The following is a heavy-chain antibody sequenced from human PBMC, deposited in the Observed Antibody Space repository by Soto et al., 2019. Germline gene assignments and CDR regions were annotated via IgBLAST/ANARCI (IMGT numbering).Heavy chain of an antibody. D-gene: IGHD3-3*01. CDR3: ASLDDEYYYYGMDV. V-gene: IGHV4-39*01. CDR2: IYYSGST. CDR1: GGSISSSSYY. Sequence: PXXTLSLPFTVSGGSISSSSYYWGFIRQPPGKGLEWIGSIYYSGSTYYNPSLKSRVTISVDTSKNQFSLKLSSVNAADTAVYYCASLDDEYYYYGMDVWGQGTTVTVS. J-gene: IGHJ6*02.